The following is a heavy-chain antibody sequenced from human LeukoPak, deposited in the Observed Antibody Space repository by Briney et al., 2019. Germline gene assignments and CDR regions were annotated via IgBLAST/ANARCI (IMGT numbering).Heavy chain of an antibody. J-gene: IGHJ4*02. D-gene: IGHD6-19*01. V-gene: IGHV3-23*01. CDR3: PRQSYASGWNPFDY. CDR2: ISGGGVTT. Sequence: PGGSLRLSCVASGFTFSNYAMSWVRQAPGKGLEWVSTISGGGVTTYYGDSAKGRFAISRDNSKNTLYLQMNSLTADDTAVYYCPRQSYASGWNPFDYWGQGILVTVSS. CDR1: GFTFSNYA.